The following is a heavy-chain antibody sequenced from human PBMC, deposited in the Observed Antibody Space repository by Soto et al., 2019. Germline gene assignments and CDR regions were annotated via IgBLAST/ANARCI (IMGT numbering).Heavy chain of an antibody. CDR2: ISSSGSTI. J-gene: IGHJ6*02. Sequence: PGGSLRLSCAASGFTFSSYEMNWVRQAPGKGLEWVSYISSSGSTIYYADSVKGRFTISRDNAKNSLYLQMNSLRAEDTAVYYCARTPVYVPYYSGMNVWGQVTTVTVSS. D-gene: IGHD1-20*01. CDR3: ARTPVYVPYYSGMNV. V-gene: IGHV3-48*03. CDR1: GFTFSSYE.